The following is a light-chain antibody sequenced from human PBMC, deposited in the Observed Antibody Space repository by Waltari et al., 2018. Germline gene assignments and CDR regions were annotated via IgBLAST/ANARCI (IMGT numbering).Light chain of an antibody. CDR2: WAS. CDR3: QQYYSTPYT. J-gene: IGKJ2*01. Sequence: DIVMTQSPDSLAVSLGERATINCKSSQGVLYTSNNKKNLAWYQQKPGQPAKLLIYWASTRQSGVPDRFSGSGSETDFTLTISSLQAEDVAVYYCQQYYSTPYTFGQGTKLEIK. V-gene: IGKV4-1*01. CDR1: QGVLYTSNNKKN.